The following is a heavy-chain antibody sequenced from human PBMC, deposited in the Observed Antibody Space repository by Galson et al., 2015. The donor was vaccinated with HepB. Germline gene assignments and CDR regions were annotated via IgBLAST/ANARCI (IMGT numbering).Heavy chain of an antibody. Sequence: TLSLTCAVSGDSITNEHWSWIRQPAGKGLEWIGRIHNSGSTKYNPSLKSRVIMSVDTSKNQFSLKLSSVTAADTAVYYCARDLYDSRLFDYWGQGTLVTVSS. CDR3: ARDLYDSRLFDY. J-gene: IGHJ4*02. V-gene: IGHV4-4*07. CDR2: IHNSGST. D-gene: IGHD3-22*01. CDR1: GDSITNEH.